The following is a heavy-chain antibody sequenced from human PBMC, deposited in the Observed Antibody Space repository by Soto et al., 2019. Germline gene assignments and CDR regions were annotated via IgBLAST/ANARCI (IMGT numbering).Heavy chain of an antibody. CDR1: GYIFTNFY. V-gene: IGHV1-46*03. Sequence: QVQLVQPGAEVKKPGASVKFSCKASGYIFTNFYIHWVRQAPGQGLEWIGIINPNGGSTNYAQNFEGRVTMTRDTSTRTVYMDLSSLRSEDTAVYYCTRGLASGDYWGQGTRITVSS. CDR2: INPNGGST. CDR3: TRGLASGDY. D-gene: IGHD6-6*01. J-gene: IGHJ4*02.